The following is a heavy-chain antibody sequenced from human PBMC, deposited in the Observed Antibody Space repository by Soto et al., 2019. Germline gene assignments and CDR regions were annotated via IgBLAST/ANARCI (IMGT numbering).Heavy chain of an antibody. V-gene: IGHV1-18*01. CDR2: IITYNGNT. Sequence: QVQLVQSGAEVKKPGASVKVSCKASGYTFSSYAISWVRQAPGQGLEWMGWIITYNGNTNYAQKLQGRVTMTTVTSTTTAYMALRSLSSDDTAVYYGARTGPPVDYWGQGTLVTVSS. CDR1: GYTFSSYA. CDR3: ARTGPPVDY. J-gene: IGHJ4*02.